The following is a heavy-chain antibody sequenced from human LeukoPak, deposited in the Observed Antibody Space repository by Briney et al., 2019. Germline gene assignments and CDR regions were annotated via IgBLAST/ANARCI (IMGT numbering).Heavy chain of an antibody. CDR3: AREQYSGYDTSDY. CDR1: GYTFTSHY. D-gene: IGHD5-12*01. Sequence: ASVKVSCKACGYTFTSHYMHWVRQAPGQALEWMGIINPSGGSTSYAQKFQGRVTMTRDMSTSTVYMELSSLRSEDTAVYYCAREQYSGYDTSDYWGQGTLVTVSS. J-gene: IGHJ4*02. CDR2: INPSGGST. V-gene: IGHV1-46*01.